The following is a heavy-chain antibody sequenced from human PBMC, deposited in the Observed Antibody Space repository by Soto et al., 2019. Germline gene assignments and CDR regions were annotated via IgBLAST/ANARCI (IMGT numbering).Heavy chain of an antibody. CDR1: GGSISSYY. V-gene: IGHV4-59*08. CDR2: IFYFGST. J-gene: IGHJ4*02. D-gene: IGHD3-9*01. CDR3: ARHSPDFDWLSQFDY. Sequence: SETLSLSCTVSGGSISSYYWSWIRQTPGKGLEWIGYIFYFGSTNYNPSLKSRVTLSIDTSKNQLSLKLSSVTAADTAVYYCARHSPDFDWLSQFDYWGQGTLVTVTS.